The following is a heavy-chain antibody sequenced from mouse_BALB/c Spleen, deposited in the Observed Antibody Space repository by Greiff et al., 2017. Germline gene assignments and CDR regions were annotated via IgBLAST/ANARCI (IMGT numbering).Heavy chain of an antibody. V-gene: IGHV1-5*01. Sequence: DVKLQESGTVLARPGASVKMSCKASGYSFTSYWMHWVKQRPGQGLEWIGAIYPGNSDTSYNQKFKGKAKLTAVTSASTAYMELSSLTNEDSAVYYCTREDYYYGSHYAMDYWGQGTSVTVSS. CDR3: TREDYYYGSHYAMDY. D-gene: IGHD1-1*01. CDR2: IYPGNSDT. CDR1: GYSFTSYW. J-gene: IGHJ4*01.